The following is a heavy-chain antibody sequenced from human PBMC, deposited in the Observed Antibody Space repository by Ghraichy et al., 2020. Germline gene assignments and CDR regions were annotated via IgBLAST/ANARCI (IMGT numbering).Heavy chain of an antibody. V-gene: IGHV4-59*01. D-gene: IGHD2-15*01. CDR3: SRVPLLAIAVLNV. CDR1: GVSISNYY. J-gene: IGHJ3*01. Sequence: SETLSLTCTVSGVSISNYYWSWIRQPPGKGLEWIGHIYYSGSTNYNPSLESRVSMSVDTSKDHFSLKVNYVTAADTAVYYCSRVPLLAIAVLNVWGRGTLFTVSS. CDR2: IYYSGST.